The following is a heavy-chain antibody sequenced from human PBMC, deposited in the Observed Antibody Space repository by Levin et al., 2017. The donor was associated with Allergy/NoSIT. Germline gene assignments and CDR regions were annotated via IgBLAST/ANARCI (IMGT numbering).Heavy chain of an antibody. Sequence: GESLKISCKGSGYSFTSYWIGWVRQMPGKGMEWMGIIYPGDSDTRYSPSFQGQVTIPADKSISTAYLQWSSLKASDTAMYYCASPPKIAVAGTIHWYFDLWGRGTLVTVSS. CDR2: IYPGDSDT. CDR3: ASPPKIAVAGTIHWYFDL. V-gene: IGHV5-51*01. D-gene: IGHD6-19*01. J-gene: IGHJ2*01. CDR1: GYSFTSYW.